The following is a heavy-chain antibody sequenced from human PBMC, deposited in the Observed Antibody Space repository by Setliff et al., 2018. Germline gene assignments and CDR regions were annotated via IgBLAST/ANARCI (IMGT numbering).Heavy chain of an antibody. J-gene: IGHJ5*02. CDR2: IGASGDRT. Sequence: ETLSLTCTVSGGSINNYYWSWIRQAPGKGLEWVSSIGASGDRTYYADSVKGRFTISRDNSRNSLYLQMNSLRVEDTASYYCARDPNGDYVGAFDPWGQGILVTVS. D-gene: IGHD4-17*01. CDR1: GGSINNYY. CDR3: ARDPNGDYVGAFDP. V-gene: IGHV3-23*01.